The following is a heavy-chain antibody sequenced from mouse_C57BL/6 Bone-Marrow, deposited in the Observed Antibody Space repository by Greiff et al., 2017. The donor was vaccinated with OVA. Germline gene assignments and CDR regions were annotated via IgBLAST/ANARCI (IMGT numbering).Heavy chain of an antibody. CDR1: GYTFTNYW. CDR2: IYPGGGYT. J-gene: IGHJ2*01. CDR3: ARRLRSYFDY. D-gene: IGHD2-2*01. V-gene: IGHV1-63*01. Sequence: VKLMESGAELVRPGTSVKMSCKASGYTFTNYWIGWAKQRPGHGLEWIGDIYPGGGYTNYNEKFKGKATLTADKSSSTAYMQFSSLTSEDSAIYYCARRLRSYFDYWGQGTTLTVSS.